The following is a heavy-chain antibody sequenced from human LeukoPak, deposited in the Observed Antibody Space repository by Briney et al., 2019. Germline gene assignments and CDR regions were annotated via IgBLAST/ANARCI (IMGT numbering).Heavy chain of an antibody. Sequence: PGGSLRLSCEASGFTFIGYGMHWVRQAPGKGLEWVAGISYDGSNQYYTDSVKGRFTISRDNSKNTLYLQMNSLRPEDTAVYYCAKPRGGDSWPFDFWGQGTMVTVSS. CDR3: AKPRGGDSWPFDF. J-gene: IGHJ3*01. V-gene: IGHV3-30*18. CDR1: GFTFIGYG. D-gene: IGHD2-21*02. CDR2: ISYDGSNQ.